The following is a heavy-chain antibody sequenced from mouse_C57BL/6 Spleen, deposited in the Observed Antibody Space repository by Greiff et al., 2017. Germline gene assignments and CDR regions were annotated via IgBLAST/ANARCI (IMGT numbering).Heavy chain of an antibody. V-gene: IGHV5-9-1*02. CDR3: TRGYDYDFYAMDY. CDR2: ISSGGDYI. Sequence: EVHLVESGEGLVKPGGSLKLSCAASGFTFSSYAMSWVRQTPEKRLEWVAYISSGGDYIYYADTVKGRFTISRDNARNTLYLQMSSLKSEDTAMYYCTRGYDYDFYAMDYWGQGTSVTVSS. J-gene: IGHJ4*01. CDR1: GFTFSSYA. D-gene: IGHD2-4*01.